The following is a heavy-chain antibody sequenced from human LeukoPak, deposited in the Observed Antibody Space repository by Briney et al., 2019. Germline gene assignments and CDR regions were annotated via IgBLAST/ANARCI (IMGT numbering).Heavy chain of an antibody. Sequence: SETLSLTCTVSGGSISTYYWSWIRQPPGKRLEWIGYTHYSGSTNYNPSLKSRVTISVDTSKNQFSLNLSSVTAADTAMYYCVRDLGTSGSDAYDIWGQGTMVTVSS. D-gene: IGHD5-12*01. CDR2: THYSGST. V-gene: IGHV4-59*01. CDR3: VRDLGTSGSDAYDI. J-gene: IGHJ3*02. CDR1: GGSISTYY.